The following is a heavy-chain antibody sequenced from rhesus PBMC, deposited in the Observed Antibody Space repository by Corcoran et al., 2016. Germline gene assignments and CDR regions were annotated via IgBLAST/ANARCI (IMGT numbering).Heavy chain of an antibody. J-gene: IGHJ4*01. Sequence: QVQLQESGPGVVKPSETLSLTCAVSGGSISDSYRWSWIRQPPGKGLEWFGYIYGSSTSTDSTPPQKGRVTISKDTSKNQFSLKLSSVTAADTAVYYCARALVYCTGSGCYSFDYWGQGVLVTVSS. D-gene: IGHD2-21*01. CDR3: ARALVYCTGSGCYSFDY. CDR2: IYGSSTST. V-gene: IGHV4S10*01. CDR1: GGSISDSYR.